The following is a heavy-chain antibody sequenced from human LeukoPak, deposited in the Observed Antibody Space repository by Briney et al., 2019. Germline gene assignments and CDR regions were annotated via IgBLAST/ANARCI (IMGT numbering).Heavy chain of an antibody. CDR1: GFTFSSYA. J-gene: IGHJ2*01. CDR3: AKGPRERRYSSSWYVPYWYFDL. Sequence: GGSLRLSCAASGFTFSSYAMSWVRQAPGKGLEWVSAISGSGGSTYYADSVKGRFTISRDNSKNTLYLQMNSLRAEDTAVYYCAKGPRERRYSSSWYVPYWYFDLWGRGTLVTVSS. D-gene: IGHD6-13*01. V-gene: IGHV3-23*01. CDR2: ISGSGGST.